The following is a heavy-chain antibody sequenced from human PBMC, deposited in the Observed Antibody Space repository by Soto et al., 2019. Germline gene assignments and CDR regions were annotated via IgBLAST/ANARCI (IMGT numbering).Heavy chain of an antibody. D-gene: IGHD1-26*01. CDR1: GFTFGSYW. J-gene: IGHJ6*02. CDR2: ITHDGTGA. V-gene: IGHV3-74*01. CDR3: TRVGVTWMDV. Sequence: EVQLVESGGGLVQPGESLRLSCAASGFTFGSYWMHWVRQAPGKGLEWVSRITHDGTGANYADSVMGRFTIPRDNAKNILYLQMNNLRPEDTAVYYFTRVGVTWMDVWGQGTTVTVAS.